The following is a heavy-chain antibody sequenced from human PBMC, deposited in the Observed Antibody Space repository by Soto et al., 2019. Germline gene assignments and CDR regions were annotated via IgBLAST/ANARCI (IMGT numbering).Heavy chain of an antibody. CDR1: GHTFRSYA. D-gene: IGHD1-1*01. Sequence: EVQLLESGGGLVQPGGSLRLSCAASGHTFRSYAMSWVRQAPGKGLEWVSGINGFGDRTNYADSVKGRFTISRDNSKNTLYLQMNSLRVEDTAIYYCANVDWNYGKDAWGQGTTVTVSS. CDR3: ANVDWNYGKDA. J-gene: IGHJ6*02. V-gene: IGHV3-23*01. CDR2: INGFGDRT.